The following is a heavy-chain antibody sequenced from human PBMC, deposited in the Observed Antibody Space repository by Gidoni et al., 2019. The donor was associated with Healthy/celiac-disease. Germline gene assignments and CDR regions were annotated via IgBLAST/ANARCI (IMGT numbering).Heavy chain of an antibody. V-gene: IGHV4-59*01. CDR1: GGSISSYY. J-gene: IGHJ4*02. CDR2: IYYSGST. CDR3: ARGGVTVIPVLLFDY. D-gene: IGHD4-17*01. Sequence: QVQLQESGPGLVKPSETLSLTCTVSGGSISSYYWSWIRQPPGKGLEWIGYIYYSGSTNYNPSVKSRVTISVDTSKNQFSLKLSSVTAADTAVYYCARGGVTVIPVLLFDYWGQGTLVTVSS.